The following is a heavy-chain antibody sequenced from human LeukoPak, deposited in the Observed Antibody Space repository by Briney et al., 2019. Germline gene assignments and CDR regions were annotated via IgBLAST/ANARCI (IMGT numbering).Heavy chain of an antibody. J-gene: IGHJ4*02. CDR1: GGSLSDYY. CDR3: ARGRDEYKGGNY. Sequence: SETLSLTCAVYGGSLSDYYWSWVRQPPGRGLEWIGEIHPSGSTNYNPSLKSRVTISTDTSKNQFSLNLSSVTAADTAVYYCARGRDEYKGGNYWGQGTLVTVSS. CDR2: IHPSGST. D-gene: IGHD5-24*01. V-gene: IGHV4-34*01.